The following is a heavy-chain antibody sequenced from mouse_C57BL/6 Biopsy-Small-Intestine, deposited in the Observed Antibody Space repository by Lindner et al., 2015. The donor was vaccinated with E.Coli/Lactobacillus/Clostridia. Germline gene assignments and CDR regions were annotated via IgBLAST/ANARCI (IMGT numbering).Heavy chain of an antibody. Sequence: EVQLQESGAELVRPGASVKLSCTASGFNIKDDYMHWVKQRPEQGLEWIGWIDPENGDTEYASKFQGKATITADTSSNTAYLQLSSLTSEDTAVYYCTKHGYPDYWGQGTTLTVSS. CDR1: GFNIKDDY. CDR2: IDPENGDT. V-gene: IGHV14-4*01. J-gene: IGHJ2*01. CDR3: TKHGYPDY. D-gene: IGHD2-2*01.